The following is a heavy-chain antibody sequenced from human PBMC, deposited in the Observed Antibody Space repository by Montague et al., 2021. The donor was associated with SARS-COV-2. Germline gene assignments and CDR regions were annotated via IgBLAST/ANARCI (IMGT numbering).Heavy chain of an antibody. V-gene: IGHV3-11*06. CDR3: ARGGALIRGDNNWFDP. D-gene: IGHD3-10*01. Sequence: SLRLSCAASGFTFSDYYLTWIRQAPGKGLGWVSYISGSSSYTSYVDSVKGRFTISRDNAKNSLYLQMNSLRAEDTAVYYCARGGALIRGDNNWFDPWGQGTLVTVSS. CDR1: GFTFSDYY. J-gene: IGHJ5*02. CDR2: ISGSSSYT.